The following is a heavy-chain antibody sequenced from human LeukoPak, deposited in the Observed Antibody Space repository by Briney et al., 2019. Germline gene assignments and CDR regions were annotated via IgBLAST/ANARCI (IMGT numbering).Heavy chain of an antibody. V-gene: IGHV3-48*01. Sequence: GGSLRLSCAASGFTFSSYSMNWVRQAPGKGLEWVSYISSSSSTIYYADSVKGRFTISRDNAKNSLYLQMNSLRAEDTAVYYCARVATTISDGLAFDIWGQGTMVTVSS. CDR3: ARVATTISDGLAFDI. J-gene: IGHJ3*02. D-gene: IGHD5-12*01. CDR2: ISSSSSTI. CDR1: GFTFSSYS.